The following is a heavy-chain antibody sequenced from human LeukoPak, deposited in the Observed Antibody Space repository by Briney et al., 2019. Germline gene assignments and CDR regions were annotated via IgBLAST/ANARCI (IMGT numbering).Heavy chain of an antibody. CDR3: AGEVYYYDSSGYENDAFDI. J-gene: IGHJ3*02. Sequence: GGSLRLSCSASGFTFSSYAMHWVRQAPGKGLEWVSVIYSGGSTYYADSVKGRFTISRDNSKNTLYLQMNSLRAEDTAVYYCAGEVYYYDSSGYENDAFDIWGQGTMVTVSS. D-gene: IGHD3-22*01. CDR2: IYSGGST. CDR1: GFTFSSYA. V-gene: IGHV3-53*01.